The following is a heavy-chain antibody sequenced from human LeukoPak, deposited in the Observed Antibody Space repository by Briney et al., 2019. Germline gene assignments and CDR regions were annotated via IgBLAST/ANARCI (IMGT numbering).Heavy chain of an antibody. D-gene: IGHD6-19*01. Sequence: SETLSLTCTVSGYSISSGYYWGWIGQPPGEGLEWIGSISHSGNTYYKPSLKSRVTISVDTFKNQFSLKLSSVTAADTALYYCARAPGSGWSNWGQGTLVTVSS. V-gene: IGHV4-38-2*02. CDR2: ISHSGNT. J-gene: IGHJ4*02. CDR1: GYSISSGYY. CDR3: ARAPGSGWSN.